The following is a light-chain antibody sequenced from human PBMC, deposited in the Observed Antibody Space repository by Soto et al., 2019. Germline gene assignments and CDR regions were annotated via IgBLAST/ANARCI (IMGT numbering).Light chain of an antibody. V-gene: IGLV1-44*01. CDR1: SSNIGSNT. Sequence: VLTQPPSASGTPGQRVTISCSGGSSNIGSNTVNWYQQLPGTAPKLLIYSNNQRPSGIPDRFSGSKSGTSASLAISGLQSEAEADYYCAAWDDSLNGVVFGGGTKLTVL. CDR3: AAWDDSLNGVV. CDR2: SNN. J-gene: IGLJ3*02.